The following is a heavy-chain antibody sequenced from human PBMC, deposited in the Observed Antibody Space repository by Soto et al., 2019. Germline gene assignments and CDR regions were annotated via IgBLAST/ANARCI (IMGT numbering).Heavy chain of an antibody. CDR3: ARDIAAAGAGDYYYGMDV. D-gene: IGHD6-13*01. Sequence: SETLSLTCAVPGGSISSSNWWRWFLQPPGKGLEWIGEIYHSGSTNYNPSLKSRVTISVDKSKNQFSLKLSSVTAADTAVYYCARDIAAAGAGDYYYGMDVWGQGTTVTVSS. V-gene: IGHV4-4*02. J-gene: IGHJ6*02. CDR1: GGSISSSNW. CDR2: IYHSGST.